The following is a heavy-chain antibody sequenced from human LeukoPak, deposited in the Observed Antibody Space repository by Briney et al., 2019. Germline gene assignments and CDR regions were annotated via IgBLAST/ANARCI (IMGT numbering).Heavy chain of an antibody. Sequence: ASVKVSCKASGYTFTSYDINWVRQATGQGLEWMGWMNPNSGNTGYAQKFQGRVTMTEDTSTDTAYMELSSLRSEDTAVYYCATGKIAVAGFDYWGQGTLVTVSS. CDR3: ATGKIAVAGFDY. CDR2: MNPNSGNT. D-gene: IGHD6-19*01. V-gene: IGHV1-8*01. CDR1: GYTFTSYD. J-gene: IGHJ4*02.